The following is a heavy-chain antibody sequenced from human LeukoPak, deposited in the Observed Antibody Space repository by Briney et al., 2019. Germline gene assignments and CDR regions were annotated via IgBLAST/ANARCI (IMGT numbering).Heavy chain of an antibody. V-gene: IGHV1-46*01. CDR3: ARDPTVITSSRITIFGVVKSPHNWFDP. Sequence: ASVKVSCKASGGTFSSYAISWVRQAPGQGLEWMGMITPSDGGTTYPQKFQGRVTMTRDTSTSTVYMELSSLRSEDTAIYFCARDPTVITSSRITIFGVVKSPHNWFDPWGQGTLVTVSS. J-gene: IGHJ5*02. CDR1: GGTFSSYA. CDR2: ITPSDGGT. D-gene: IGHD3-3*01.